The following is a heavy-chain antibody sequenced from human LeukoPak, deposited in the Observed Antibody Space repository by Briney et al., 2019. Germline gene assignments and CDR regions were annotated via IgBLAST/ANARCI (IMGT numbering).Heavy chain of an antibody. CDR2: INGNNGNK. Sequence: GASVKVSCKASGYTFSSYGISWVRQAPGQGLEWMGWINGNNGNKNYAHKVQGRVTMTTDTSTSTAYMELRSLRSDDTAVYYCARVGRSIAARLDYYYYMDVWGKGTTVTVSS. J-gene: IGHJ6*03. D-gene: IGHD6-6*01. V-gene: IGHV1-18*01. CDR3: ARVGRSIAARLDYYYYMDV. CDR1: GYTFSSYG.